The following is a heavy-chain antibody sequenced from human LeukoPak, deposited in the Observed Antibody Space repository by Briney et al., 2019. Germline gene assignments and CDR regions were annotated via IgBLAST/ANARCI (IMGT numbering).Heavy chain of an antibody. Sequence: PGGSLRLSCAASGFTFSSYTMSWVRQAPGKGLEWVSGISGSGVSTNYADSVKGRFTISRDITKNTLYLQMNSLRAEDTATYYCAKGGLQSSEWLPPLNFWGQGTLVTVSS. D-gene: IGHD3-3*01. CDR2: ISGSGVST. CDR3: AKGGLQSSEWLPPLNF. CDR1: GFTFSSYT. J-gene: IGHJ4*02. V-gene: IGHV3-23*01.